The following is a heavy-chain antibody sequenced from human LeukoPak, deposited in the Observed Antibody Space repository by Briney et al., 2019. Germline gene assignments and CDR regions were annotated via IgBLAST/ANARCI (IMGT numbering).Heavy chain of an antibody. D-gene: IGHD2-2*01. V-gene: IGHV4-39*07. CDR1: GGSISSSSYY. CDR2: IYHSGST. Sequence: PSETLSLTCTVSGGSISSSSYYWGWIRQPPGKGLEWIGEIYHSGSTNYNPSLKSRVTISVDKSKNQFSLKLSSVTAADTAVYYCATVPRLGYCSSTSCYYYYYGMDVWGQGTTVTVSS. CDR3: ATVPRLGYCSSTSCYYYYYGMDV. J-gene: IGHJ6*02.